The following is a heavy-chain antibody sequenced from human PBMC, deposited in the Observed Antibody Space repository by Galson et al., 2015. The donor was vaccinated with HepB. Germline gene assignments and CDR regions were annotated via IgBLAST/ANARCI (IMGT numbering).Heavy chain of an antibody. D-gene: IGHD3-16*01. J-gene: IGHJ4*02. CDR1: GYTFTSYY. V-gene: IGHV1-46*01. CDR2: INPSGGSA. Sequence: SVKVSCKASGYTFTSYYMHWVRQAPGQGLEWMGIINPSGGSASYAQKFQGRVTMTRDTSTSTVYMELSSLRSEDTAVYYCARDNPIGGYVDYWGQGTLVTVSS. CDR3: ARDNPIGGYVDY.